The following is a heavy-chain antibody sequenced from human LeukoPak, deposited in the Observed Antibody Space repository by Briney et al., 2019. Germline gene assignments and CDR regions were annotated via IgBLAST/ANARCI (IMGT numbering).Heavy chain of an antibody. CDR2: IYYSGST. Sequence: PSQTLSLTCTVSGGSISSGGYYWSWIRQPPGKGLEWIGYIYYSGSTNYNPSLKSRVTISVDTSKNQFSLKLSSVTAADTAVYYCARGDYVWGSYRYTPDYWGQGTLVTVSS. D-gene: IGHD3-16*02. CDR1: GGSISSGGYY. V-gene: IGHV4-61*08. CDR3: ARGDYVWGSYRYTPDY. J-gene: IGHJ4*02.